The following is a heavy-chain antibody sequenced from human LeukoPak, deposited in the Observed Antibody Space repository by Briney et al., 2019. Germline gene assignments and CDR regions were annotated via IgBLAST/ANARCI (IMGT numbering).Heavy chain of an antibody. D-gene: IGHD3-3*01. CDR1: GFTFSSYA. Sequence: PGGSLRLSCAASGFTFSSYAMSWVCQAPGKGLEWVSAISGSGGSTYYADSVKGRFTISRDNSKNTLYLQMNSLRAEDTAVYYCASRLMTPGVGYAFDIWGQGTMVTVSS. CDR2: ISGSGGST. V-gene: IGHV3-23*01. J-gene: IGHJ3*02. CDR3: ASRLMTPGVGYAFDI.